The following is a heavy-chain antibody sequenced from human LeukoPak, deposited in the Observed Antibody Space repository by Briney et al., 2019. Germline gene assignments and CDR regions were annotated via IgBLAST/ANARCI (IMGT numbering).Heavy chain of an antibody. Sequence: PSETLPLTCAVSGGSISSGGYSWSWIRQPPGKGLEWIGYIYYSGSTNYNPSLKSRVTISVDTSENQFSLKLSSVTAADTAVYYCARGNDFWSGYYTGMFDYWGQGTLVTVSS. CDR1: GGSISSGGYS. V-gene: IGHV4-61*08. D-gene: IGHD3-3*01. CDR3: ARGNDFWSGYYTGMFDY. CDR2: IYYSGST. J-gene: IGHJ4*02.